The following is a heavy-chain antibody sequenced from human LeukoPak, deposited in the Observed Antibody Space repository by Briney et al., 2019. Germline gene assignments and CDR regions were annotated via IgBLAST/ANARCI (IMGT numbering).Heavy chain of an antibody. J-gene: IGHJ4*02. CDR3: AREQHGSGSYYALGDY. V-gene: IGHV1-46*01. D-gene: IGHD3-10*01. CDR2: INPSGGST. CDR1: GYTFTSYY. Sequence: ASVKVSCKASGYTFTSYYMHWVRQAPGQGLEWMGIINPSGGSTSYAQKFQGRVTMTRDTSTSTVYMELSSLRSEYTAVYYCAREQHGSGSYYALGDYWGQGTLVTVSS.